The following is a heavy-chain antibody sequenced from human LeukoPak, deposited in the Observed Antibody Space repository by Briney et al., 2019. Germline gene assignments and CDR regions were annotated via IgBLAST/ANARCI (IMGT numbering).Heavy chain of an antibody. CDR1: GFTFSSSW. CDR2: IREDGSEK. D-gene: IGHD2-8*01. V-gene: IGHV3-7*01. J-gene: IGHJ4*02. CDR3: ARGPTNGQAFDY. Sequence: PGGSLRLSCAASGFTFSSSWMTWVRQAPGKGLEWVASIREDGSEKTSVDSVKGRFTISRDNAKNSLYLQMDNLRAEDTAVYYCARGPTNGQAFDYWGQGTLVSVSS.